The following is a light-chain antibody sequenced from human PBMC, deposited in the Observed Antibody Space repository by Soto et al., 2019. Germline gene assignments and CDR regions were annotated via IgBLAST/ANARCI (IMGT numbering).Light chain of an antibody. CDR1: QGIKNY. Sequence: DIQVTQYPSSLSASVGDRVTITCRASQGIKNYLAWYQQKPGEIPKLLIYAASTLQSGVPSRFSGSGSGTDFTLTISSLHPEDVATYYCQKYDDVPYTFGQGTKLEIK. CDR3: QKYDDVPYT. CDR2: AAS. V-gene: IGKV1-27*01. J-gene: IGKJ2*01.